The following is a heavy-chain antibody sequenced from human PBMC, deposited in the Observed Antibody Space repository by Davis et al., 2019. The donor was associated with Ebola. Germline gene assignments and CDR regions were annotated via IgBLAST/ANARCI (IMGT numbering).Heavy chain of an antibody. CDR2: IIPILGIA. D-gene: IGHD5-12*01. J-gene: IGHJ4*02. CDR3: ASALGIYSPPDY. V-gene: IGHV1-69*04. CDR1: GGTFSSYA. Sequence: KISCKASGGTFSSYAISWVRQAPGQGLEWMGRIIPILGIANYAQKFQGRVTITADESTSTAYMELRSLRSDDTAVYYCASALGIYSPPDYWGQGTLVTVSS.